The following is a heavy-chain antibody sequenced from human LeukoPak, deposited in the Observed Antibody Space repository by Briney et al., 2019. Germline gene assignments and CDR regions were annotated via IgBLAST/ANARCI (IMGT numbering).Heavy chain of an antibody. D-gene: IGHD1-1*01. V-gene: IGHV3-11*04. CDR2: ISGNGRDI. J-gene: IGHJ4*02. CDR3: ARDPRTVQI. CDR1: GFTFSDNY. Sequence: PGGSLRLSCAASGFTFSDNYMTWVRQAPGRGLEWLSYISGNGRDIKYADSVKGRFTISRDNAKNLLSLQMDSLRVEDTAIYYCARDPRTVQIWGQGTLVTVSS.